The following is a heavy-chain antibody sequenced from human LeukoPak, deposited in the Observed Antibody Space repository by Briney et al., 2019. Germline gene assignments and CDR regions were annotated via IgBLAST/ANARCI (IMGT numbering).Heavy chain of an antibody. Sequence: GGSLRLSCAASGFTFSSHEMNRVRQAPGKGLEWVSYISSGGNTIYYADSVKGRFTISRDNAKNSLYLQMNSLRAEDTAVYYCAREGTAMVSFDYWGQGTLVTVSS. J-gene: IGHJ4*02. CDR1: GFTFSSHE. V-gene: IGHV3-48*03. CDR3: AREGTAMVSFDY. D-gene: IGHD5-18*01. CDR2: ISSGGNTI.